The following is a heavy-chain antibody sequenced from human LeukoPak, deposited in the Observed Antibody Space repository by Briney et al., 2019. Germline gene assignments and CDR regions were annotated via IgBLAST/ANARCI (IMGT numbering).Heavy chain of an antibody. CDR1: GFTFSSYA. J-gene: IGHJ4*02. V-gene: IGHV3-23*01. Sequence: PGGSLRLSCAASGFTFSSYAMSWVRQAPGKGLEWVSAISGSGGSTYYADSVKGRFTISRDNSKNTLYLQMNSLRAEDTAVYYCAKVGGHDSSGYYSLDYWGQGTLVTVSS. D-gene: IGHD3-22*01. CDR2: ISGSGGST. CDR3: AKVGGHDSSGYYSLDY.